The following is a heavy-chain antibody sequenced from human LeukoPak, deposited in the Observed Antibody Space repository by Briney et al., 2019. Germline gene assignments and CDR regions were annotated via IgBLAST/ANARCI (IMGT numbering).Heavy chain of an antibody. CDR3: ARVMVAAAGAGVYYMDV. CDR1: GYTFTSYG. J-gene: IGHJ6*03. D-gene: IGHD6-13*01. V-gene: IGHV1-18*01. Sequence: ASVKVSCKASGYTFTSYGISWVRQAPGQGLEWMGWISAYNGNTNYAQKLQGRVTMTTDTSTSTDYMELRSLRSDDTAVYYCARVMVAAAGAGVYYMDVWGKGTTVTVSS. CDR2: ISAYNGNT.